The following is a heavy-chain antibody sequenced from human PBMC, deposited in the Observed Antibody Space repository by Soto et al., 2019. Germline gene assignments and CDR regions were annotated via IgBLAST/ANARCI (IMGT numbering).Heavy chain of an antibody. V-gene: IGHV1-46*01. D-gene: IGHD3-3*01. CDR2: INPSGGST. CDR1: GYTSTSYY. Sequence: ASVRVACEATGYTSTSYYMHWVRQAPGQGLEWMGIINPSGGSTSYAQKFQGRVTMTRDTSTSTVYMELSSLRSEDTAVYYCARGITSYYDFWSGTGGDYWAQGTLVTVSS. CDR3: ARGITSYYDFWSGTGGDY. J-gene: IGHJ4*02.